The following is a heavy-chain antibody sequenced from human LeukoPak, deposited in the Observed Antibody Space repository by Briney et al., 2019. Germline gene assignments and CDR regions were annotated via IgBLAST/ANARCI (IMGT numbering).Heavy chain of an antibody. J-gene: IGHJ6*02. V-gene: IGHV1-18*01. D-gene: IGHD6-19*01. CDR3: ARDIEQWLTPYYYYGMDV. Sequence: ASVKVPCKASGYTFTSYGISWVRQAPGQGLEWMGWISAYNGNTNYAQKLQGRVTMTTDTSTSTAYMELRSLRSDDTAVYYCARDIEQWLTPYYYYGMDVWGQGTTVTVSS. CDR2: ISAYNGNT. CDR1: GYTFTSYG.